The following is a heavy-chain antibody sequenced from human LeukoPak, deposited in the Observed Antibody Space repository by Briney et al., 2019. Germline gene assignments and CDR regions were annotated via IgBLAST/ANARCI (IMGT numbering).Heavy chain of an antibody. Sequence: GGSLRLSCAASGFTFSSYGMHWVRQAPGKGLEWVAFIRYDGSNKYYADSVKGRFTISRDNSKNTLYLQMNSLRAEDTAVYYCAKFDGYNPPFDYWGQGTLVTVSS. CDR2: IRYDGSNK. D-gene: IGHD5-24*01. J-gene: IGHJ4*02. CDR3: AKFDGYNPPFDY. CDR1: GFTFSSYG. V-gene: IGHV3-30*02.